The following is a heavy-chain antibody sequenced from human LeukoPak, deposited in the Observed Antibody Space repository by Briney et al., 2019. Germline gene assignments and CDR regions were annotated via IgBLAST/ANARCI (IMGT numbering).Heavy chain of an antibody. Sequence: GGSLRLSCVASGFTFSNYWMSWVRQAPGKGLEWVSSIYNSGSKTFYADSVKGRFTISRDNSKNTLYLQMNSLTAEDTAIYYCSKDVVPDSGWDLDYWGQGTLVTVSS. D-gene: IGHD6-19*01. CDR2: IYNSGSKT. J-gene: IGHJ4*02. CDR3: SKDVVPDSGWDLDY. CDR1: GFTFSNYW. V-gene: IGHV3-23*05.